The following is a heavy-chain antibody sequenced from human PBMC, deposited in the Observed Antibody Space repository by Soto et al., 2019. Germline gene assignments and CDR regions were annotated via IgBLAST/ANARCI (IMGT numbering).Heavy chain of an antibody. CDR2: IWDDGTNK. V-gene: IGHV3-33*01. Sequence: ESVGGVVQPGTSLRLSCAVSGFTFSNYGMHWVRQAPGKGLEWVAIIWDDGTNKFYADSVKGRFTISRDISRNTLYLQMNSLRAEDTAVYYCARREGYYFDSWGQGTLVTVSS. D-gene: IGHD1-26*01. J-gene: IGHJ4*02. CDR1: GFTFSNYG. CDR3: ARREGYYFDS.